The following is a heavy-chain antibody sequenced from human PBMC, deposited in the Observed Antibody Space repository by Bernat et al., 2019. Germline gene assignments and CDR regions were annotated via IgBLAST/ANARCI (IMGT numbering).Heavy chain of an antibody. CDR3: VRDSGSSAVGFDY. Sequence: QVQLQESGPGLVKPSQALSLTCTVSGGSISSGGYYWNWVRQRPGKGLEWIGYIYYSGSTYYSPSLKSRVTISIDTSKNQFSLKLSSVTAADTAVYYCVRDSGSSAVGFDYWGQGTLATVSS. D-gene: IGHD1-26*01. CDR1: GGSISSGGYY. CDR2: IYYSGST. J-gene: IGHJ4*02. V-gene: IGHV4-31*03.